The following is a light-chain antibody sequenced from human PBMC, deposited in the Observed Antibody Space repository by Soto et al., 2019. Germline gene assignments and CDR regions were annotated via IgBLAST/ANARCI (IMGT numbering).Light chain of an antibody. CDR3: QQGT. CDR2: GAS. J-gene: IGKJ1*01. CDR1: QSVSNDF. V-gene: IGKV3D-15*01. Sequence: EIVLTQSPGILSLSPGERAPLSCRASQSVSNDFLAWYQQKPGQAPRLLIYGASTRATDVPARFSGSGSGTEFTLTISSLQSEDFAVYFCQQGTFGQGTKVDIK.